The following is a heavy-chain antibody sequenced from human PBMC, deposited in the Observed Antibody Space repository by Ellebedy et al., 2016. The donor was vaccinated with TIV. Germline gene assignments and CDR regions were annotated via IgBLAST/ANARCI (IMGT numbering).Heavy chain of an antibody. Sequence: GGSLRLSCAASGFTFSTYGMHWVRQAPGKGLEWVAVISYDGRNEYYADSGRGRFTISRDNSNNTLYLHMNSLRAEDTALYYCTRGVVVTTSYSQYWGQGTLVTVSS. CDR2: ISYDGRNE. V-gene: IGHV3-30*03. CDR3: TRGVVVTTSYSQY. J-gene: IGHJ1*01. CDR1: GFTFSTYG. D-gene: IGHD2-21*02.